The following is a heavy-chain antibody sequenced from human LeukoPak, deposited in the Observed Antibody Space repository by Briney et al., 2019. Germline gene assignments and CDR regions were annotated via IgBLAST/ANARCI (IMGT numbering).Heavy chain of an antibody. CDR3: ARRRAPFYSSSWYLDY. CDR2: INHSGST. V-gene: IGHV4-34*01. J-gene: IGHJ4*02. CDR1: GGSFSGYY. Sequence: PSETLSLTCAVYGGSFSGYYWSWIRQPPGKGLEWIGEINHSGSTNYNPSLKSRVTISVDTSKNQFSLKLSSVTAADTAVYYCARRRAPFYSSSWYLDYWGQGTLVTVSS. D-gene: IGHD6-13*01.